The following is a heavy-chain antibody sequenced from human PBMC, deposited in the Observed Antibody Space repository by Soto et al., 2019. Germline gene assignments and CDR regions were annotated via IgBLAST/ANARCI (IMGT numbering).Heavy chain of an antibody. CDR1: GFTFSSYS. J-gene: IGHJ4*02. CDR3: ARGILGELSFTPSDY. CDR2: ISSSSSTI. Sequence: GGSLRLSCAASGFTFSSYSMNWVRQAPGKGLEWVSYISSSSSTIYYADSVKGRLTISRDNAKNSLYLQMNSLRDEDTAVYYCARGILGELSFTPSDYWGQGTLVTVSS. V-gene: IGHV3-48*02. D-gene: IGHD3-16*02.